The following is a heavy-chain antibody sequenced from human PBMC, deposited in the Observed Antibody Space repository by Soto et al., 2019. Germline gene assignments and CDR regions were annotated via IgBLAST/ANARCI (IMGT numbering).Heavy chain of an antibody. D-gene: IGHD2-15*01. CDR2: IYYSGST. CDR1: GGSIISGGYY. Sequence: SETLSLTCTVSGGSIISGGYYWILIRQHPGKGLEWIGYIYYSGSTYYNPSLKSRVTISVDTSKNQFSLKLSSVTAADTAVYYCARDRCSGGSCYLHDDWFDPWGQGTLVTVPQ. CDR3: ARDRCSGGSCYLHDDWFDP. J-gene: IGHJ5*02. V-gene: IGHV4-31*03.